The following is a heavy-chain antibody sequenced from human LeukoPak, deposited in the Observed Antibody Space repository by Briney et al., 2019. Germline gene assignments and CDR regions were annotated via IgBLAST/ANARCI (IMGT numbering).Heavy chain of an antibody. CDR2: ISGTGTDI. D-gene: IGHD4-17*01. V-gene: IGHV3-48*01. CDR1: RFTFSTYS. Sequence: GGSLRLSCAASRFTFSTYSMNWVRQAPGRGLEWVSYISGTGTDIYYRDSVKGRFTISRDNAKNSLFLHMTNLRTEDMAVYYCVRNDGDNAFDIWGQGTMVTVSS. J-gene: IGHJ3*02. CDR3: VRNDGDNAFDI.